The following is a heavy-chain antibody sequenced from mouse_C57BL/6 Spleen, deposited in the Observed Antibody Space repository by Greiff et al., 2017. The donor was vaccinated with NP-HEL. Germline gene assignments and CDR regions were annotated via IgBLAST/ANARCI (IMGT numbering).Heavy chain of an antibody. Sequence: QVQLQQPGAELVMPGASVKLSCKASGYTFTSYWMHWVKQRPGQGLEWIGEIDPSDSYTNYNQKFKGKSTLTVDKSSSTAYMQLSSLTSEDSAVYYCARVEYYYGSSYEAMDYWGQGTSVTVSS. J-gene: IGHJ4*01. CDR1: GYTFTSYW. D-gene: IGHD1-1*01. CDR2: IDPSDSYT. V-gene: IGHV1-69*01. CDR3: ARVEYYYGSSYEAMDY.